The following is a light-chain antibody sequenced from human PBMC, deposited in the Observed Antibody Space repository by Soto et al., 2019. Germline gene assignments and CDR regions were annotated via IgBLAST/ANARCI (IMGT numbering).Light chain of an antibody. CDR3: QQYNSHSGT. CDR1: QNVNSW. CDR2: DAS. V-gene: IGKV1-5*01. J-gene: IGKJ1*01. Sequence: DIQMTQSPSSLSASVGDRVTITCRASQNVNSWLAWYQKKPGTAPKLLIYDASSLKSGVPSRFSGSGSGTEFTLTITSLQPDDFATYYCQQYNSHSGTFGQGTKVDIK.